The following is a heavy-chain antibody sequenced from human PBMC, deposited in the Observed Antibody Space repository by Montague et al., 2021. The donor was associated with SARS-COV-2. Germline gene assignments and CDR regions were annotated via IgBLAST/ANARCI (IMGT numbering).Heavy chain of an antibody. CDR3: ARDNYDYVWGSYRYIY. CDR1: GFTFSSYA. J-gene: IGHJ4*02. CDR2: ISYYGSNK. Sequence: SMRISCAASGFTFSSYAMHWVRQAPGKGLEWVAVISYYGSNKYYADSVKGRFTISRDNSKNTLYLQMNSLRAEDTAVYCCARDNYDYVWGSYRYIYWGQGTLVTVSS. D-gene: IGHD3-16*02. V-gene: IGHV3-30*04.